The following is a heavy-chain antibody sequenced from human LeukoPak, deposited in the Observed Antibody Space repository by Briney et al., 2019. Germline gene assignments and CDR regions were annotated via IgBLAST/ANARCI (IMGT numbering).Heavy chain of an antibody. J-gene: IGHJ4*02. Sequence: GSLRLSCAVSGFTFSGYALSWVRQAPGKWLEWVSGISGNGDRTYYADSVKGRFTISRDYSKNTLFLQMNSLRAEDTAVYYCAKDRWQLVDWRGFDNWGQGTLVTVSS. D-gene: IGHD6-6*01. CDR3: AKDRWQLVDWRGFDN. CDR2: ISGNGDRT. CDR1: GFTFSGYA. V-gene: IGHV3-23*01.